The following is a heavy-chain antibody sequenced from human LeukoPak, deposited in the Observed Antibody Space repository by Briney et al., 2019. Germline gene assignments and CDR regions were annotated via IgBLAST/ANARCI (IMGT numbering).Heavy chain of an antibody. CDR1: GGSISSSSYY. V-gene: IGHV4-39*01. CDR3: ARHPDGHTDGMDV. Sequence: SETLSLTCTVSGGSISSSSYYWGWIRQPPGKGLEWIGSMYYSGSTYYNPSLKSRVTISVDTSKNQFSLKLSSVTAADTAVYYCARHPDGHTDGMDVWGQGTTVTVSS. D-gene: IGHD4-17*01. CDR2: MYYSGST. J-gene: IGHJ6*02.